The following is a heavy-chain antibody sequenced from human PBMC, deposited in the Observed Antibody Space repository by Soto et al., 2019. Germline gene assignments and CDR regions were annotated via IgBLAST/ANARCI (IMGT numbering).Heavy chain of an antibody. CDR1: GGSISSSSYY. CDR3: ARHATYLAAAAKDEYFQH. CDR2: IYYSGST. D-gene: IGHD6-13*01. Sequence: SETLSLTCTGSGGSISSSSYYWGWIRQAPGKGLEWIGSIYYSGSTYYNPSLKSRVTISVDTSKNQFSLKLSSVTAADTAVYYCARHATYLAAAAKDEYFQHWGQGTLVTVSS. V-gene: IGHV4-39*01. J-gene: IGHJ1*01.